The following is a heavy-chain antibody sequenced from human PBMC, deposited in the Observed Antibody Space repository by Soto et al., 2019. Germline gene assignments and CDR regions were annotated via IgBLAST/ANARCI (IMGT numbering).Heavy chain of an antibody. CDR3: AREGGIVGATAADY. D-gene: IGHD1-26*01. CDR1: GGSIRSGGYY. V-gene: IGHV4-31*03. J-gene: IGHJ4*02. Sequence: QVQLQESGPVLLKPSQTLSRTCTVSGGSIRSGGYYWRWIRQHPGKGLEWIGYIYYSGSTYYNPSLKSRVTISVDTSKNQFSLKLSSVTAADTAVYYCAREGGIVGATAADYWGQGTLVTVSS. CDR2: IYYSGST.